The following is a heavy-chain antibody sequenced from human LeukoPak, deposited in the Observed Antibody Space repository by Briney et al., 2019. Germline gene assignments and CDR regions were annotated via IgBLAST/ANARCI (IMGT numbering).Heavy chain of an antibody. Sequence: PGRSLRLSCAASGFTFSSYGMHWVRQAPGKGLEWVAVISYDGSNKYYADSVKGRFTISRDNSKNTLYLQMNSLRAEDTAVYYCAKGWRVAVGDAFDIWGQGTMVTVSS. CDR2: ISYDGSNK. J-gene: IGHJ3*02. V-gene: IGHV3-30*18. D-gene: IGHD3-3*01. CDR1: GFTFSSYG. CDR3: AKGWRVAVGDAFDI.